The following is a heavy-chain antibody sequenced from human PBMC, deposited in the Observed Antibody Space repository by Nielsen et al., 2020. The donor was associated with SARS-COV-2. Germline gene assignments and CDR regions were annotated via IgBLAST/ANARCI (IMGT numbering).Heavy chain of an antibody. Sequence: GGSLRLSCAASGFTFSNFAMNWVRQAPGKGLEWVSTIGVSGGGTYYADSLKGRFTISRDNSKNTLFLQMDSLRPEDTAVYYCAALGEMLLVLSYGMDVWGQGTTVSVSS. J-gene: IGHJ6*02. CDR3: AALGEMLLVLSYGMDV. CDR2: IGVSGGGT. CDR1: GFTFSNFA. V-gene: IGHV3-23*01. D-gene: IGHD3-10*01.